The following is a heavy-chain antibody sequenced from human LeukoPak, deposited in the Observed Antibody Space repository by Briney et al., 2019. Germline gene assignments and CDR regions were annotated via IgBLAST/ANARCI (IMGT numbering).Heavy chain of an antibody. D-gene: IGHD2-21*01. CDR2: IYYSGST. CDR1: GGSISIYY. J-gene: IGHJ4*02. CDR3: ARGRALFD. V-gene: IGHV4-59*12. Sequence: SETLSLTCTVSGGSISIYYWTWIRQPPGKGLEWIGYIYYSGSTNYNPSLKSRVTISVDTSKNQFSLKLSSVTAADTAVYYCARGRALFDWGQGTLVTVSS.